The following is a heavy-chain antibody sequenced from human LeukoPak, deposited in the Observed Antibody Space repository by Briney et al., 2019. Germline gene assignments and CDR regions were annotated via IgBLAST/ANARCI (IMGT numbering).Heavy chain of an antibody. CDR2: INHRGNT. CDR3: ARVPESVGINYFDS. D-gene: IGHD1-1*01. V-gene: IGHV4-34*01. CDR1: GGSFSGNF. J-gene: IGHJ4*02. Sequence: SETLSLTCAVYGGSFSGNFWSWVRQPPGKGLEWIAEINHRGNTNYNPSLKSRVTISVDTSKNQFSLKLSSVTAADTAVYYCARVPESVGINYFDSWGQGTQVTVSS.